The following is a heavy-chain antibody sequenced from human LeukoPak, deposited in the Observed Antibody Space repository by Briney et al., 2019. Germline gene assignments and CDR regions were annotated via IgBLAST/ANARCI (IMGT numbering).Heavy chain of an antibody. V-gene: IGHV3-30*03. J-gene: IGHJ4*02. CDR3: ATGGRYCSGGSCYSAFDY. CDR2: ISHDGGNK. D-gene: IGHD2-15*01. Sequence: PGGSLRLSCVASGFAFSQFPVHWVRQAPGKRLEWVAFISHDGGNKKYGDSVKGRFTISRDNSKNTLYLQMNSLRAEDTAVYYCATGGRYCSGGSCYSAFDYWGQGTLVTVSS. CDR1: GFAFSQFP.